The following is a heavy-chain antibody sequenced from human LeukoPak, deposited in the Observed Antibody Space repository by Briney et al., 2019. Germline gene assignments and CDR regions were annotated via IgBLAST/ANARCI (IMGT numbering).Heavy chain of an antibody. V-gene: IGHV4-39*07. J-gene: IGHJ4*02. CDR1: GVSITSSSYY. D-gene: IGHD5-18*01. CDR3: ARSGGWSRQYSYDLFDY. CDR2: IYYSGST. Sequence: SETLSLTCSVSGVSITSSSYYWGWIRQPPGKGLEWIGSIYYSGSTYYNPSLKSRVTISVDTSKNQFSLKLSSVTAADTAVYYCARSGGWSRQYSYDLFDYWGQGTLVTVSS.